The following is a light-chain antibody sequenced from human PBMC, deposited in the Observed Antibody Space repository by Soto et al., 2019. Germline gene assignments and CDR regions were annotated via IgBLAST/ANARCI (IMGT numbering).Light chain of an antibody. CDR3: QQYGRSPIT. V-gene: IGKV3-20*01. CDR1: QGVTSNY. J-gene: IGKJ5*01. CDR2: GAS. Sequence: EIVLTQSPGTLSLSPGEGATLSCGASQGVTSNYLAWYQQKPGQAPRLLIYGASSRASGIPDRFSGSGSGTDFTLTISRLEPEDFAVYYWQQYGRSPITFGQGTRLEIK.